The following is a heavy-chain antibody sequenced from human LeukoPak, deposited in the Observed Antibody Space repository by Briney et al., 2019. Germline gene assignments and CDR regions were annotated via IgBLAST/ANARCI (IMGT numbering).Heavy chain of an antibody. CDR2: ISSSSSYI. CDR1: GFTFSSYS. Sequence: GGSLRLSCAASGFTFSSYSMNWVRQAPGKGLEWVSSISSSSSYIYYADSVKGRFTISRDNAKNSLYLQMNSLRAEDTAVYYCASELRFSLWFDPWGQGTLVTVSS. V-gene: IGHV3-21*01. J-gene: IGHJ5*02. CDR3: ASELRFSLWFDP. D-gene: IGHD5-12*01.